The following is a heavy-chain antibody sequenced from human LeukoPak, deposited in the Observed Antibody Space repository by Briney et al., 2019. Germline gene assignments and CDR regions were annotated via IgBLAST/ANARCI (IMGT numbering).Heavy chain of an antibody. D-gene: IGHD6-13*01. CDR2: ISYDGSNK. J-gene: IGHJ6*02. Sequence: GGSQRLSCAASGFTFSSYAMHWVRQAPGKGLEWVAVISYDGSNKYYADSVKGRFTISRDNSKNTLYLQMNSLRAEDTAVYYCASSQAGTAAGIVYGMDVWGQGTTVTVSS. CDR1: GFTFSSYA. CDR3: ASSQAGTAAGIVYGMDV. V-gene: IGHV3-30-3*01.